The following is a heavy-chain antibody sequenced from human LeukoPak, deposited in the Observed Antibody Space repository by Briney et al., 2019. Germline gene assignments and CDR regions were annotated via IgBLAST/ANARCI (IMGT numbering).Heavy chain of an antibody. CDR3: ARLGYYGSGSYFSPFDP. D-gene: IGHD3-10*01. CDR1: GGTFSSYA. CDR2: IIPIFGTA. J-gene: IGHJ5*02. V-gene: IGHV1-69*06. Sequence: SVKVSCKASGGTFSSYAISWVRQAPGQGLEWMGGIIPIFGTANYAQKFQGRVTITADKSTSTAYMELSSLRSEDTAVYYCARLGYYGSGSYFSPFDPWGQGTLVTVSS.